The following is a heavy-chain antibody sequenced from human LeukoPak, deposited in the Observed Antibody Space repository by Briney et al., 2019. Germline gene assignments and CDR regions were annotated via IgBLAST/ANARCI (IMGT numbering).Heavy chain of an antibody. CDR2: THPSGNT. CDR1: GDSNNSYY. Sequence: SETLSLSCTVSGDSNNSYYWSWIRQPPGKGLEWIGYTHPSGNTNYSPSLKSRVTISIDTSRNQFSLKLSSVTAADTAEYYCARKAPKKGWFDPWGQGTLVTVSS. V-gene: IGHV4-4*09. J-gene: IGHJ5*02. CDR3: ARKAPKKGWFDP.